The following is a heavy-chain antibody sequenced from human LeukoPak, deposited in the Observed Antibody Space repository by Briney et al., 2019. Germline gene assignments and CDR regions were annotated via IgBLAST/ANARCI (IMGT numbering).Heavy chain of an antibody. Sequence: GASVKVSCKASVYSFTGYYMHCVRQAPGQGLEWMGWINPDSGGTKYAQRFQGRVTMTRDTSIRTAYMELSGLRSDDTAVYYCARDVDGEIIAATYWGQGTLVTVSS. J-gene: IGHJ4*02. CDR2: INPDSGGT. CDR1: VYSFTGYY. D-gene: IGHD2-15*01. V-gene: IGHV1-2*02. CDR3: ARDVDGEIIAATY.